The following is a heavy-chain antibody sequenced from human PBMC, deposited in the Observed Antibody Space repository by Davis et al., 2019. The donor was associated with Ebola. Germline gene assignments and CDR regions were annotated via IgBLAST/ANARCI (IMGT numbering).Heavy chain of an antibody. D-gene: IGHD5-24*01. CDR3: VRDKMATMYYYYGMDV. V-gene: IGHV1-2*04. J-gene: IGHJ6*02. CDR2: INPNSGGT. Sequence: ASVKVSCKASGYTFTSYGISWVRQAPGQGLEWMGWINPNSGGTNYAQKFQGWVTMTRDTSISTAYMELSRLRSDDTAVYYCVRDKMATMYYYYGMDVWGQGTTVTVSS. CDR1: GYTFTSYG.